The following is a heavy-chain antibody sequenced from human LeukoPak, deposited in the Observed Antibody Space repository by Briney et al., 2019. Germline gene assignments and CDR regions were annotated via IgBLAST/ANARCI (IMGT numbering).Heavy chain of an antibody. V-gene: IGHV3-7*05. Sequence: PGGSLRLSCAASGVTLSNAWMNWVRQAPGKGLEWVASIKEDGSEVSYVDSVKGRFTISRDNAQNSLFLQMTSLRVADTALYYCARHPAAGTVDYWGQGTLVTVSS. CDR3: ARHPAAGTVDY. D-gene: IGHD6-13*01. J-gene: IGHJ4*02. CDR2: IKEDGSEV. CDR1: GVTLSNAW.